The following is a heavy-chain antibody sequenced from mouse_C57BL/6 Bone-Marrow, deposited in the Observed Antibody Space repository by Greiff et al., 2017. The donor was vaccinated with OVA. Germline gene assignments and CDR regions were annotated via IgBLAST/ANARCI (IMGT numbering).Heavy chain of an antibody. Sequence: VMLVESGPGLVAPSQSLSITCTVSGFSLTSYGVDWVRQSPGKGLEWLGVIWGVGSTNYNSALKSRLSISEDNSKSQVFLKMNSLQTDDTAMYYCASTSYYYGSSPFAYWGQGTLVTVSA. D-gene: IGHD1-1*01. V-gene: IGHV2-6*01. CDR2: IWGVGST. CDR1: GFSLTSYG. CDR3: ASTSYYYGSSPFAY. J-gene: IGHJ3*01.